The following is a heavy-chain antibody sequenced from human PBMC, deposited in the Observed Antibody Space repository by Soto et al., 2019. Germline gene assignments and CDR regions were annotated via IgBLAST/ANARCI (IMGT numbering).Heavy chain of an antibody. V-gene: IGHV3-23*01. J-gene: IGHJ4*02. CDR1: GFTFSSYA. D-gene: IGHD6-19*01. CDR2: ISGSGGST. Sequence: EVQLLESGGGLVQPGGSLRLSCAASGFTFSSYAMSWVRQAPGKGLEWVSAISGSGGSTYYADSVKGRFTISRDNSKNTRYLQMNSLRAEDTAVYYCAKPLSSGWYYFDYWGQGTLVTVSS. CDR3: AKPLSSGWYYFDY.